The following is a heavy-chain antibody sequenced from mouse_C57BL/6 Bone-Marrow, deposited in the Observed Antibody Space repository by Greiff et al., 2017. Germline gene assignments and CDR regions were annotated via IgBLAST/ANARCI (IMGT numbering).Heavy chain of an antibody. J-gene: IGHJ4*01. CDR3: ARDYYGSSGAMDY. CDR2: IDPSDSYT. V-gene: IGHV1-69*01. CDR1: GYTFTSYW. Sequence: QVQLQQPGAELVMPGASVKLSCKASGYTFTSYWMHWVKQRPGQGLEWIGEIDPSDSYTNYNQKFKGKSTLTVDKSSSTAYMQLSSLTSEDSAVYCCARDYYGSSGAMDYWGQGTSVTVSS. D-gene: IGHD1-1*01.